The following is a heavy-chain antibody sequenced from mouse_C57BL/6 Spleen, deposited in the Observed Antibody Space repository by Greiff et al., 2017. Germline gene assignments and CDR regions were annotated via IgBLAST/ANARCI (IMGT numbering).Heavy chain of an antibody. V-gene: IGHV5-4*01. J-gene: IGHJ2*01. CDR3: ARESLDY. CDR2: ISDGGSYT. Sequence: DVMLVESGGGLVKPGGSLKLSCAASGFTFSSYAMSWVRQTPEKRLEWVATISDGGSYTYYPDNVKGRFTISRDNAENNLYLQMSHLKSEDTAMYYCARESLDYWGQGTTLTVAS. CDR1: GFTFSSYA.